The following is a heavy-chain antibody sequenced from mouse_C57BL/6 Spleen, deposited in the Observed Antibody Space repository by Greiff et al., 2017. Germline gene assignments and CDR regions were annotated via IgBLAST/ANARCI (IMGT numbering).Heavy chain of an antibody. CDR2: INPYNGGT. V-gene: IGHV1-19*01. CDR1: GYTFTDYY. Sequence: VQLKESGPVLVKPGASVKMSCKASGYTFTDYYMNWVKQSHGKSLEWIGVINPYNGGTSYNQKFKGKATLTVDKSSSTAYMELNSLTSEDSAVYYCDYGRWYFDVWGTGTTVTVSS. J-gene: IGHJ1*03. CDR3: DYGRWYFDV. D-gene: IGHD1-1*02.